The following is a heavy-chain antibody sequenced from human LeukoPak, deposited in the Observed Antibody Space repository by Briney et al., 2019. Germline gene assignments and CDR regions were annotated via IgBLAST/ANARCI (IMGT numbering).Heavy chain of an antibody. Sequence: SETLSLTCTVSGGSISDYYWSWIRQSPGKGLEWIGYISHSGRTSYSPSLKSRLTISVDTSKNQFSLKLSSVTAADTAVYYCVRRTVTTVGNWFDPWGQGTLVTVSS. CDR3: VRRTVTTVGNWFDP. D-gene: IGHD4-17*01. CDR2: ISHSGRT. CDR1: GGSISDYY. V-gene: IGHV4-59*08. J-gene: IGHJ5*02.